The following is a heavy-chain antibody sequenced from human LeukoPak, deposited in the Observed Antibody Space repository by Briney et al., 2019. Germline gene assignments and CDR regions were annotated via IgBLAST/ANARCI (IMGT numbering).Heavy chain of an antibody. CDR2: IIPIFGTA. D-gene: IGHD1-1*01. Sequence: RASVKVSCKASGGTFSSYAISWVRQAPGQGLEWMGGIIPIFGTANYAQEFQGRVTITADESTSTAYMELSSLRSEDTAVYYCASTGTTSGYYYYYMDVWGKGTTVTVSS. J-gene: IGHJ6*03. V-gene: IGHV1-69*13. CDR3: ASTGTTSGYYYYYMDV. CDR1: GGTFSSYA.